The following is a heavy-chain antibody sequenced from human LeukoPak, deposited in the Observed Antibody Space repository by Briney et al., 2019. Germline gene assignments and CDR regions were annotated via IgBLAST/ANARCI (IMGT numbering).Heavy chain of an antibody. CDR3: ANVAKGRYFFYYMDV. V-gene: IGHV1-18*01. J-gene: IGHJ6*03. CDR2: ISSYNRIT. CDR1: GYSLNTYG. Sequence: ASVKVSCKASGYSLNTYGVSWVRQAPGQGLEWIGWISSYNRITNYAQKFQGRVTVTTDTSTDTTYMESRSLRSDDTAVYYCANVAKGRYFFYYMDVWGKGTTVTVSS.